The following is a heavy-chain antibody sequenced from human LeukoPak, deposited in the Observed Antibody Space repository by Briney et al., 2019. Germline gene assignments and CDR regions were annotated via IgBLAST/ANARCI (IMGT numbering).Heavy chain of an antibody. V-gene: IGHV3-23*01. CDR1: GFTLSNFA. CDR3: ARGGIAVAGNLWFDP. CDR2: ISANGGDT. J-gene: IGHJ5*02. Sequence: PGGSLRLSCAASGFTLSNFAMGWVRQAPGKGLQWVSLISANGGDTYYADSVKGRFTISRDNSKNTLYLQMNSLRAEDTAVYYCARGGIAVAGNLWFDPWGQGTLVTVSS. D-gene: IGHD6-19*01.